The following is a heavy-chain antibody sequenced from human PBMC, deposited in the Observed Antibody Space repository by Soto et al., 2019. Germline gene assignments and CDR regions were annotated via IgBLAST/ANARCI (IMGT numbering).Heavy chain of an antibody. CDR1: GGTFSSYA. Sequence: SVKVSCKASGGTFSSYAISWVRQAPGQGLEWMGGIIPIFGTANYAQKFQGRVTITADESTSTAYMELSSLRSEDTAVYYCARASKFLEWLSPNFDYWGQGTLVTVSS. CDR2: IIPIFGTA. V-gene: IGHV1-69*13. CDR3: ARASKFLEWLSPNFDY. D-gene: IGHD3-3*01. J-gene: IGHJ4*02.